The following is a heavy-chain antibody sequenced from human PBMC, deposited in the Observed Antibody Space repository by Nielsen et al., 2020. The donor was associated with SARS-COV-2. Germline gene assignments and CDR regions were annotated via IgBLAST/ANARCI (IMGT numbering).Heavy chain of an antibody. V-gene: IGHV4-34*01. CDR3: ARGRELFFDSSGYLDS. D-gene: IGHD3-22*01. CDR2: INHREIT. Sequence: SETLSLTCAVYGGSFSDYYWSWIRQPPGKGLEWNGEINHREITNYNPSLKSRVTISVDMSKNQFSLKLSSVTAADTALYYCARGRELFFDSSGYLDSWSQGTLVTVSS. CDR1: GGSFSDYY. J-gene: IGHJ4*02.